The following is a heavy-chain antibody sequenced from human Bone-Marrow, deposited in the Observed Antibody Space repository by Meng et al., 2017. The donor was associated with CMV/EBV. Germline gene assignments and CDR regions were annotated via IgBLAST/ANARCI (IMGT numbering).Heavy chain of an antibody. J-gene: IGHJ4*02. D-gene: IGHD3-3*01. CDR3: ARGYYDFWSRGVY. CDR1: GGSFSGYY. V-gene: IGHV4-34*01. Sequence: SETLSLTCAVYGGSFSGYYWSWIRQPPGKGLEWIGEINHSGSTNYNPSLKSRVTISVDTSKNQFSLKLSSVTAADTAVYYCARGYYDFWSRGVYWGQGTRVTVSS. CDR2: INHSGST.